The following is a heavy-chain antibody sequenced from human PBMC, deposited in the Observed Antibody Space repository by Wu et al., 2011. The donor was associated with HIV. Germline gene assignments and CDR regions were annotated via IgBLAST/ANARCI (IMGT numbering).Heavy chain of an antibody. Sequence: QVQLVQSGAEVKKPGASVKVSCKASGYTFNSYGFSWVRQAPGQGLEWMGWINPKNGGTNYAQKFQGRVTMTRDTSISTAYMELSRLRSDDTAVYYCARPYCSDGNCLGFDYWGQGTLVTVSS. CDR2: INPKNGGT. J-gene: IGHJ4*02. V-gene: IGHV1-2*02. D-gene: IGHD2-15*01. CDR1: GYTFNSYG. CDR3: ARPYCSDGNCLGFDY.